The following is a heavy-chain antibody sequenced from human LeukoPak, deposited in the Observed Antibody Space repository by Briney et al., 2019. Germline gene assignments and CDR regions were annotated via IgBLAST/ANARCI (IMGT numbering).Heavy chain of an antibody. Sequence: PSGTLSLTCAVSGDSINNNNWRSWVRQPPGKGLEWIGEIYHSGSATYNPSLKSRVTISVDRSENQFSLRLSSVTAADTAVYYCARNGDLCIDSWGQGTLVTVSS. V-gene: IGHV4-4*02. CDR3: ARNGDLCIDS. J-gene: IGHJ4*02. CDR2: IYHSGSA. CDR1: GDSINNNNW. D-gene: IGHD4-17*01.